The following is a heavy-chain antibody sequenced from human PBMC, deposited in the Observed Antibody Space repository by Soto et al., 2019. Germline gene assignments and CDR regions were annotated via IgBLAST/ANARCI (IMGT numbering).Heavy chain of an antibody. CDR1: GGTFSSYA. CDR3: ARESSSPNYYYYGMDV. J-gene: IGHJ6*02. D-gene: IGHD6-6*01. CDR2: IIPLLNTP. Sequence: QVQLVQSGAEVKKPGSSVKVSCRASGGTFSSYAVSWVRQAPGQGLEWMGVIIPLLNTPNYVQKFQGRVTMTADASATTAYMELSSLRSEDTAVYYCARESSSPNYYYYGMDVWGQGTTVTVSS. V-gene: IGHV1-69*01.